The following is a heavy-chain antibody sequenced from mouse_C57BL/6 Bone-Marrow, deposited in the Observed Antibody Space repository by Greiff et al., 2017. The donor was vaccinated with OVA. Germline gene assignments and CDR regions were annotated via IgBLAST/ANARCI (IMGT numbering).Heavy chain of an antibody. CDR1: GYAFSSSW. D-gene: IGHD1-1*01. Sequence: VQLQQSGPELVKPGASVKISCKASGYAFSSSWMNWVKQRPGKGLEWIGRIYPGDGDTNYNEQFKGKATLTADKSSSTAYMQFSSLTSEDSAIYYCARQKITTVVDRYFDYWGQGTTLTVSS. CDR2: IYPGDGDT. V-gene: IGHV1-82*01. J-gene: IGHJ2*01. CDR3: ARQKITTVVDRYFDY.